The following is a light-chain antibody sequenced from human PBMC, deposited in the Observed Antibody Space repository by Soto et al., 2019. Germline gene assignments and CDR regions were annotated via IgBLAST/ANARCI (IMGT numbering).Light chain of an antibody. CDR1: QSVSSSY. CDR2: GAS. Sequence: EIVLTQSPGILSLSPGERATLSYRASQSVSSSYLAWYQQKPGQAPRLLIYGASSRATGIPDRFSGSGSGTDFTLTISRLEPEDFAVYYCQQFATSPFTFGPGTKVDIK. V-gene: IGKV3-20*01. CDR3: QQFATSPFT. J-gene: IGKJ3*01.